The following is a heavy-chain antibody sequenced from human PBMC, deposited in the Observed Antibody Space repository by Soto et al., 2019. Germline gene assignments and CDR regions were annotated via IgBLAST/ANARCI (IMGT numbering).Heavy chain of an antibody. CDR3: ARGWFGPDV. V-gene: IGHV3-74*01. Sequence: EVQLVESGGGLVQPGGSLRLSCAASGFTLSGRSMHWVRQAPGKGLVWVSGIDNAGTDSTYADSVKGRFTSSRDNAKNMLYLQINSLRVEDTAGYYCARGWFGPDVWGKGTTVTVSS. J-gene: IGHJ6*04. D-gene: IGHD3-10*01. CDR1: GFTLSGRS. CDR2: IDNAGTDS.